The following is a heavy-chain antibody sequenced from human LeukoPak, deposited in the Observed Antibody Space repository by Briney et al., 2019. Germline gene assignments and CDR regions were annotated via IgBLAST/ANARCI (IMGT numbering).Heavy chain of an antibody. CDR3: ARDRIAAAGGFDY. V-gene: IGHV3-30*04. D-gene: IGHD6-13*01. CDR1: GFTFSSYA. Sequence: PGGSLRLSCAASGFTFSSYAMHWVRQAPGKGLEWVAVISYDGSNKYYADSVKGRFTISRDNSKNTLYLQMNSLRAEDTAVYYCARDRIAAAGGFDYWGQGTLATVSS. J-gene: IGHJ4*02. CDR2: ISYDGSNK.